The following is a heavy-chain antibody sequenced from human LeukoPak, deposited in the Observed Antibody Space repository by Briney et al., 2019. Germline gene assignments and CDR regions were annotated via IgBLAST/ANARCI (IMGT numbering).Heavy chain of an antibody. D-gene: IGHD3-22*01. V-gene: IGHV4-39*02. CDR3: ARLRDSSGYYGDYFDY. CDR2: IYFSGNA. J-gene: IGHJ4*02. Sequence: PSETLSLTCIVSDASFSSFGYYWGWVRQPPGKGLEWIGNIYFSGNAYCNPSLKSRVTISVDTSKNHFSLKLSSVTAADTAVYYCARLRDSSGYYGDYFDYWGQGTLVTVSS. CDR1: DASFSSFGYY.